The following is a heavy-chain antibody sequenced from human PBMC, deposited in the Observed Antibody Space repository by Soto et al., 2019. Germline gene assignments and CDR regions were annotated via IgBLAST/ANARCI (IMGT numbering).Heavy chain of an antibody. CDR1: GFTFSSYA. J-gene: IGHJ6*02. Sequence: GGSLRLSCAAPGFTFSSYAMSWVRQAPGKGLEWVSAISGSGGSTYYADSVKGRFTSSRDNSKNTLYLQMNSLRAEDTAVYYCANLDVVAATFVDYYYYGMDVWGQGTTVTVSS. V-gene: IGHV3-23*01. CDR2: ISGSGGST. CDR3: ANLDVVAATFVDYYYYGMDV. D-gene: IGHD2-15*01.